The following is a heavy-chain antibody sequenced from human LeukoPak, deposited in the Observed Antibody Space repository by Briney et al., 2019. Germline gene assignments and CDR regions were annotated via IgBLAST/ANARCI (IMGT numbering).Heavy chain of an antibody. V-gene: IGHV1-8*01. Sequence: ASVKVSCKASGYTFTSYDINWVRQATGQGLEWMGWMNPSSGNTGYAQKFQGRVTMTRNTSISTAYMELSSPRSEDTAVYYCARAWGYGSGSYYNVGYYYYYMDVWGKGTTVTVSS. CDR2: MNPSSGNT. CDR1: GYTFTSYD. D-gene: IGHD3-10*01. J-gene: IGHJ6*03. CDR3: ARAWGYGSGSYYNVGYYYYYMDV.